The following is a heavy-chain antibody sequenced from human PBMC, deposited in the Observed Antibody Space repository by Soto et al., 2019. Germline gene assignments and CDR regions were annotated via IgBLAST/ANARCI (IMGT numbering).Heavy chain of an antibody. CDR3: ARAHGSGWGAFDI. D-gene: IGHD3-10*01. CDR2: VYHSGST. CDR1: GGSISSGGYS. Sequence: QLQLQESGSGLVKPSQTLSLTCAVSGGSISSGGYSWSWIRQPPGKGLELIGYVYHSGSTYYNPSVKSRVTISVDRSKNQFSLKLSSVSAADTAVYYCARAHGSGWGAFDIWGQGTMVTVSS. J-gene: IGHJ3*02. V-gene: IGHV4-30-2*01.